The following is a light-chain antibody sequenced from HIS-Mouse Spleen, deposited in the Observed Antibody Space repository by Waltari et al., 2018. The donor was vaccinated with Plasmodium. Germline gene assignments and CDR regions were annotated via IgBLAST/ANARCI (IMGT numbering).Light chain of an antibody. V-gene: IGLV2-14*02. Sequence: QSALTQPASVSGSPGQSITISCTGTSSDVGRYNLVSWYQQHPGKAPKLMIYDVSNRPSGVSNRFSGSKSGNTASLTISGLQAEDEADYYCSSYTSSSTLVFGTGTKVTVL. CDR2: DVS. CDR3: SSYTSSSTLV. CDR1: SSDVGRYNL. J-gene: IGLJ1*01.